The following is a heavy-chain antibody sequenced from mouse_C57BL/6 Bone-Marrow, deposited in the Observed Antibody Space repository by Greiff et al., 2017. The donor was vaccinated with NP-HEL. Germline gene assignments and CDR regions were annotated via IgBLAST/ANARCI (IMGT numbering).Heavy chain of an antibody. J-gene: IGHJ4*01. CDR1: GYTFTNYW. CDR3: ARGLYYYGSSYEAMDY. CDR2: IYPGGGYT. D-gene: IGHD1-1*01. V-gene: IGHV1-63*01. Sequence: VKLVESGAELVRPGTSVKMSCKASGYTFTNYWIGWAKQRPGHGLEWIGDIYPGGGYTNYNEKFKGKATLTADKSSSTAYMQFSSLTSEDSAIYYCARGLYYYGSSYEAMDYWGQGTSVTVSS.